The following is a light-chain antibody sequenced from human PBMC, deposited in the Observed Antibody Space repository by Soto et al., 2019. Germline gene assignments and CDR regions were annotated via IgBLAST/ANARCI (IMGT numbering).Light chain of an antibody. CDR2: EVS. J-gene: IGLJ1*01. CDR1: SGDVGGYKF. CDR3: SAYAGSNSLV. V-gene: IGLV2-14*01. Sequence: QSALTQPASVSGSPGQSITIYCTGTSGDVGGYKFVSWYQQHPGKAPKLMIYEVSNRPSGVSSRFSGSKSGNTASLTISGLQAEDEADYYCSAYAGSNSLVFGSGTKLTVL.